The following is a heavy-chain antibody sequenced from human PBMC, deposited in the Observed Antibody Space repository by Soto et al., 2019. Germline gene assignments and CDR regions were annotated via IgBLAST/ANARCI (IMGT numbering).Heavy chain of an antibody. CDR1: GGSISSGGYS. Sequence: SETLSLTCAVSGGSISSGGYSWSWIRQPPGKGLEWIGYNYHSGSTYYNPSLKSRVTISVDRSKNQFSLKLSSVTAADTAVYYCARLVVTATNYYYYGMDVWGQGTTVTVSS. D-gene: IGHD2-21*02. CDR2: NYHSGST. CDR3: ARLVVTATNYYYYGMDV. V-gene: IGHV4-30-2*01. J-gene: IGHJ6*02.